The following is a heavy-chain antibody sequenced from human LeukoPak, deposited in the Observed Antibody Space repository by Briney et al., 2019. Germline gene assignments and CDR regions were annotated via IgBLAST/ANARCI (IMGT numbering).Heavy chain of an antibody. J-gene: IGHJ4*02. V-gene: IGHV1-8*01. D-gene: IGHD1-26*01. Sequence: GASVKVSCKASGYTFTSYDINWVRQATGQGLEWMGWMNPNSGNTGYAQKFQGRVTMTRNTSISTAYMELSSLRSDDTAVYYCARDRVVGATRFDYWGQGTLVTVSS. CDR3: ARDRVVGATRFDY. CDR1: GYTFTSYD. CDR2: MNPNSGNT.